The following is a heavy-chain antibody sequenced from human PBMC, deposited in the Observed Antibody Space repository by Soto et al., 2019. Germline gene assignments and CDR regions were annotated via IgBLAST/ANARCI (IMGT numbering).Heavy chain of an antibody. V-gene: IGHV1-8*01. Sequence: ASVKVSCKASGYTFTSYDINWVRQATGQGLEWMGWMNPNSGNTGYAQKFQGRVTMTRNTSRSTAYMERISLRSEKTAVYYCARGSVYYDVWSGYFNWFDPWGQGTLVAVSS. CDR1: GYTFTSYD. J-gene: IGHJ5*02. D-gene: IGHD3-3*01. CDR3: ARGSVYYDVWSGYFNWFDP. CDR2: MNPNSGNT.